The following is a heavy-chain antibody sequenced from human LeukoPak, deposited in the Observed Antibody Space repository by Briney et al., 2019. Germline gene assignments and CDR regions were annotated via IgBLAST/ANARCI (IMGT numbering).Heavy chain of an antibody. V-gene: IGHV3-30*03. D-gene: IGHD4-17*01. CDR2: ISYDGSNK. J-gene: IGHJ5*02. CDR3: ASDRGYGDYVGWFDP. Sequence: GRSLRLSCAASGFTFSSYGMRWVRQAPGKGLEWVAVISYDGSNKYYADSVKGRFTISRDNSKNTLYLQMNSLRAEDTAVYYCASDRGYGDYVGWFDPWGQGTLVTVSS. CDR1: GFTFSSYG.